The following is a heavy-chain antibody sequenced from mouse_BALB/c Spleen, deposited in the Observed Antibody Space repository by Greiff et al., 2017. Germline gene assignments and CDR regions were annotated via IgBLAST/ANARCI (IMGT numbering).Heavy chain of an antibody. CDR1: GFAFSSYD. CDR2: ISSGGGST. D-gene: IGHD1-1*01. V-gene: IGHV5-12-1*01. CDR3: ARHRDYGSSSYAMDY. Sequence: EVMLVESGGGLVKPGGSLKLSCAASGFAFSSYDMSWVRQTPEKRLEWVAYISSGGGSTYYPDTVKGRFTISRDNAKNTLYLQMSSLKSEDTAMYYWARHRDYGSSSYAMDYWGQGTSVTVSS. J-gene: IGHJ4*01.